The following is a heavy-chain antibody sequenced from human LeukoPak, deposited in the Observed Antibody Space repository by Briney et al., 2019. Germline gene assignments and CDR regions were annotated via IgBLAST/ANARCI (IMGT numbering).Heavy chain of an antibody. CDR3: AKDLNYGELVDS. J-gene: IGHJ4*02. CDR2: IRSDGNKK. CDR1: VFTFSSYG. V-gene: IGHV3-30*02. Sequence: GGSLRLSCAASVFTFSSYGMYWVRQAPGKGLEWVAFIRSDGNKKYCADSVKGRFTISRDNSRNTLYLQMNSLRTEDTAVYYCAKDLNYGELVDSWGKGTLVTVSS. D-gene: IGHD4-17*01.